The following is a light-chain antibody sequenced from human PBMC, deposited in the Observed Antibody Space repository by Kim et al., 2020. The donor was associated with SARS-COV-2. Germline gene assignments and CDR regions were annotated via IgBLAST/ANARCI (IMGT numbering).Light chain of an antibody. V-gene: IGKV1-27*01. J-gene: IGKJ5*01. CDR2: EAS. CDR3: QKYNTAPDT. CDR1: QGIANH. Sequence: DTQMTQSPSSLSASVGDRVTITCRASQGIANHLAWYQQEPGKVPKLLIYEASTLQSGVSVRFSGSGYGTDFTHTISSLQPEDVATYNCQKYNTAPDTFGQGTRLEIK.